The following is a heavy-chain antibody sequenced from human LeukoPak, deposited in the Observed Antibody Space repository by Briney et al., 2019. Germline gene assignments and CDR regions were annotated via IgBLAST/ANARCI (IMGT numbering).Heavy chain of an antibody. J-gene: IGHJ1*01. CDR3: AKDRXDYCGGDCYSIEYFQX. CDR2: ISGDGGST. V-gene: IGHV3-43*02. Sequence: PGGSLRLSCAASGFTFDDYAMHWVRQAPGKGLEWVSLISGDGGSTYYADSVKGRFTISRDNSKNSLYLQMNSLRTEDTALYYCAKDRXDYCGGDCYSIEYFQXWGQGTLVTVSS. D-gene: IGHD2-21*02. CDR1: GFTFDDYA.